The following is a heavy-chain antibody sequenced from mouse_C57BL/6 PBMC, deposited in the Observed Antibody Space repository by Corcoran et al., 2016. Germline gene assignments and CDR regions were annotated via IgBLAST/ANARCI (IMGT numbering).Heavy chain of an antibody. V-gene: IGHV3-6*01. Sequence: DVQLQESGPGLVKPSQSLSLTCSVTGYSITSGYYWNWIRQFPGNKLEWMGYISYDGSNNYNPSLKNRISITRDTSKNQFFLKLNSVTTEDTATYYCARDGHSNYPYAMDYWGQGTSVTVSS. CDR1: GYSITSGYY. CDR2: ISYDGSN. CDR3: ARDGHSNYPYAMDY. J-gene: IGHJ4*01. D-gene: IGHD2-5*01.